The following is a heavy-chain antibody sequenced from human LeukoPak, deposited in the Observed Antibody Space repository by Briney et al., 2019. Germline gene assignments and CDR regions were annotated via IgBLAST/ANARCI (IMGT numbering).Heavy chain of an antibody. D-gene: IGHD3-22*01. V-gene: IGHV3-73*01. CDR2: IRSKANNYAT. CDR1: GFPFSGSA. CDR3: TRPGNYYDSSGMTYFDC. Sequence: GGSLRLSCAASGFPFSGSAMHWVRQASGKGLEWVGRIRSKANNYATAYAAAVTGRFTISRDDSKNTAYLQMNSLKTEDTAVYYCTRPGNYYDSSGMTYFDCWGQGTLVTVSS. J-gene: IGHJ4*02.